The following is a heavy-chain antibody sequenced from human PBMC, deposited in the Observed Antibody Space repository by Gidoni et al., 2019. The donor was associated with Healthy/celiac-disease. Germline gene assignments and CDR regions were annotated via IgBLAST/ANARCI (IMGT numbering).Heavy chain of an antibody. CDR3: ARGSGWYKALDY. V-gene: IGHV3-53*01. J-gene: IGHJ4*02. Sequence: EVQLVESGGGLIQPGGSLRLYCADYGCTVSSNYISWVRQAPGKGLEWVSVISSGGSTYYADSVKGLFTISRDNSKNTLYLQMNSLRAEDTAVYYCARGSGWYKALDYWGQGTLVTVSS. CDR1: GCTVSSNY. D-gene: IGHD6-19*01. CDR2: ISSGGST.